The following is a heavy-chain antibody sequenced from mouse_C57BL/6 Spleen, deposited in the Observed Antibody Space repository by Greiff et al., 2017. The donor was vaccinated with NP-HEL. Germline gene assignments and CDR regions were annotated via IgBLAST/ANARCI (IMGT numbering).Heavy chain of an antibody. CDR3: ARADSSGYVDWYFDV. Sequence: EVQLQESGPGLVKPSQSLSLTCSVTGYSITSGYYWNWIRQFPGNKLEWMGYISYDGSNNYNPSLKNRISITRDTSKNQFFLKLNSVTTEDTATYYCARADSSGYVDWYFDVWGTGTTVTVSS. D-gene: IGHD3-2*02. V-gene: IGHV3-6*01. CDR1: GYSITSGYY. CDR2: ISYDGSN. J-gene: IGHJ1*03.